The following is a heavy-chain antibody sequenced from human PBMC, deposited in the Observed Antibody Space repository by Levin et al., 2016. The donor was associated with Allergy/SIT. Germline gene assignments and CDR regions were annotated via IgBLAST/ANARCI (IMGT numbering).Heavy chain of an antibody. CDR1: GGSMSGDIYY. Sequence: SETLSLTCGVSGGSMSGDIYYWSWIRQNPGKGLEWMGYISDSGSTYYNPSLKSRLTISKHTSKSQFSLELSSVTAADTAVYYCATIAPSYGSSRQGGFDYWGQGNLVTVSS. D-gene: IGHD6-13*01. CDR2: ISDSGST. J-gene: IGHJ4*02. V-gene: IGHV4-31*11. CDR3: ATIAPSYGSSRQGGFDY.